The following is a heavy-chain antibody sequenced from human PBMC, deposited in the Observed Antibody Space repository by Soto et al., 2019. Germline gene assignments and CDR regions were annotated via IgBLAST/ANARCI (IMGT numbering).Heavy chain of an antibody. J-gene: IGHJ5*02. CDR3: ARHQGPYYDFWSGAAWWFVP. CDR2: IYYSGST. D-gene: IGHD3-3*01. V-gene: IGHV4-39*01. Sequence: SETLSLTCTVSGGSISSSSYYWGWIRQPPGKGLEWIGSIYYSGSTYYNPSLKSRVTISVDTSKNQFSLKLSSVTAADTAVYYCARHQGPYYDFWSGAAWWFVPWGQGTLVTVSS. CDR1: GGSISSSSYY.